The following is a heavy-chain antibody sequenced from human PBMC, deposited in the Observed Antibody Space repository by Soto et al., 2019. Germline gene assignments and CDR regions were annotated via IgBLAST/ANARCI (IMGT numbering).Heavy chain of an antibody. CDR1: GYTFTSYY. V-gene: IGHV1-46*01. CDR2: INPSGGST. J-gene: IGHJ6*02. Sequence: ASVKVSCKASGYTFTSYYMHWVRQAPGQGLEWMGIINPSGGSTSYAQKFQGRVTMTRDTSTSTVYMELSSLRSEDTAVYYCARDSPYDILTGSSYYYYGIDVWGQGATVTVSS. D-gene: IGHD3-9*01. CDR3: ARDSPYDILTGSSYYYYGIDV.